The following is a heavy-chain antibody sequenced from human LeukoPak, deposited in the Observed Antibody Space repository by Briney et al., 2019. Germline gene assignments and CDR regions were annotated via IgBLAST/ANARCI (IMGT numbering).Heavy chain of an antibody. CDR1: GGTFSSYA. D-gene: IGHD3-9*01. J-gene: IGHJ5*02. CDR2: IIPIFGTA. CDR3: ARGYYDILTGYYPPGDWFDP. Sequence: SVKVSCKASGGTFSSYAISWVRQAPGQGLEWMGGIIPIFGTANYAQKFQGRVTMTRNTSISTAYMELSSLRSEDTAVYYCARGYYDILTGYYPPGDWFDPWGQGTLVTVSS. V-gene: IGHV1-69*05.